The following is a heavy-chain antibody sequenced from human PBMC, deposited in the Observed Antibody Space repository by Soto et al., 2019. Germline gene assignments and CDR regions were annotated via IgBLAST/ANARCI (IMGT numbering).Heavy chain of an antibody. CDR3: ARLGLPSYGRAAY. V-gene: IGHV4-39*01. J-gene: IGHJ1*01. CDR1: GGSISSSSYY. CDR2: IHYVGSP. Sequence: QLQLQESGPGLVKPSETLSLTCTVSGGSISSSSYYWGWIRQPPGKGLQWIGNIHYVGSPYYNPSLKSRATISVDTSKTRFSLRLSSVTAADTAVYYCARLGLPSYGRAAYWGQGTLVTVSS. D-gene: IGHD4-17*01.